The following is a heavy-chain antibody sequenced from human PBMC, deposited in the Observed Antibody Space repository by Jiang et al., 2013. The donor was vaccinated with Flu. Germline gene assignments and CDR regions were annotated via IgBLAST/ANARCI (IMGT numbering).Heavy chain of an antibody. J-gene: IGHJ3*02. V-gene: IGHV4-38-2*01. CDR1: GFSITSGHF. Sequence: LTCSVSGFSITSGHFWGVDPAAPGNGVGSGLGGIYQTGTTYYNPSLKSRVTTSVDTSKNQFSLRLTSVTASDTAVYYCARLPIRLGELSTFDMWGQGTMVTSLQ. D-gene: IGHD3-16*01. CDR2: IYQTGTT. CDR3: ARLPIRLGELSTFDM.